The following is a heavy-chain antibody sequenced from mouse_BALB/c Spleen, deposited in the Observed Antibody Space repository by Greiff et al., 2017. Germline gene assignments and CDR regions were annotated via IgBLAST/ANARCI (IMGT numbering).Heavy chain of an antibody. Sequence: EVKLMESGPGLVKPSQSLSLTCSVTGYSITSGYYWNWIRQFPGNKLEWMGYISYDGSNNYNPSLKNRISITRDTSKNQFFLKLNSVTTEDTATYYCARETGGYYAMDYWGQGTSVTVSS. V-gene: IGHV3-6*02. CDR2: ISYDGSN. J-gene: IGHJ4*01. D-gene: IGHD4-1*01. CDR1: GYSITSGYY. CDR3: ARETGGYYAMDY.